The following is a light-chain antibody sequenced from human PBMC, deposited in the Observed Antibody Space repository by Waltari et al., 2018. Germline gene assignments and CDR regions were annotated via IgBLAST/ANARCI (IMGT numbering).Light chain of an antibody. CDR2: DVN. Sequence: QSGLTQPASVSGSPGQSITISCSGSSNDIGTSNYVPWYQQHPGKAPKLLIFDVNSRPSGIPNRFSGSKSGRTASLTISGLQVEDEANYYCCSYTSTSLYVLFGGGTQVTVL. CDR3: CSYTSTSLYVL. J-gene: IGLJ2*01. V-gene: IGLV2-14*03. CDR1: SNDIGTSNY.